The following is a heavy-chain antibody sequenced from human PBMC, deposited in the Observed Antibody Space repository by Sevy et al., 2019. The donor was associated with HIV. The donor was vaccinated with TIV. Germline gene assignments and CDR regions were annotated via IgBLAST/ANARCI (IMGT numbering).Heavy chain of an antibody. J-gene: IGHJ6*02. V-gene: IGHV1-2*02. D-gene: IGHD3-22*01. CDR1: GYTFTGYY. CDR2: INPNSGGT. Sequence: ASVKVSCKASGYTFTGYYMHWVRQAPGQGLEWMGWINPNSGGTNYPQKFQGRVTMTRDTSISTAYMELSRLRSDDTAVYYCASGYYYDSSGYLYYYYYGMDVWGQGTTVTVSS. CDR3: ASGYYYDSSGYLYYYYYGMDV.